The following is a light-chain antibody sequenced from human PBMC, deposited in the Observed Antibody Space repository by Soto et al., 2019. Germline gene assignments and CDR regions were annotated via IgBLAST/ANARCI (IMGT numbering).Light chain of an antibody. CDR3: CSYAGSYTLV. Sequence: QSALTQPRSVSGSPGQSVTLSCTGTSSDVGGYHYVSWYQHHPGKAPKIIIYDVNKRPSGVPDRFSGSKSGNTASLTISGLQTEDEADYYCCSYAGSYTLVFGGGTKPTVL. V-gene: IGLV2-11*01. CDR2: DVN. CDR1: SSDVGGYHY. J-gene: IGLJ2*01.